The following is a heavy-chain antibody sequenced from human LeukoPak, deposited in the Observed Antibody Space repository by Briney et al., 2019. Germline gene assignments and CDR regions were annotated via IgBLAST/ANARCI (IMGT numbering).Heavy chain of an antibody. CDR1: GYTFSSYY. CDR2: INPSGGST. J-gene: IGHJ4*02. CDR3: ARDGSFHFDY. D-gene: IGHD1-1*01. V-gene: IGHV1-46*01. Sequence: ASVKVSCKASGYTFSSYYMHWVRQAPGQGLEWMGIINPSGGSTTYAQKFQGRVTMTRDTSTSTVYMELSSLRSEDTGVYYCARDGSFHFDYWGQGTLVTVSS.